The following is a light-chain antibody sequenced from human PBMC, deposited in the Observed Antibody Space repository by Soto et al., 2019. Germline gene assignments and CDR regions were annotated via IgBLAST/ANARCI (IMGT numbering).Light chain of an antibody. V-gene: IGKV1-9*01. J-gene: IGKJ3*01. CDR2: AAS. CDR1: QDISNY. Sequence: DIQMTQSPSTLSGSVGDRVTITCRASQDISNYLVWYQQKPGKAPKPLIYAASTLQSGVPSRFSGSGSGTEFTLTISSLQPEDFATYYCQQLNSYPLTFGPGTKVDI. CDR3: QQLNSYPLT.